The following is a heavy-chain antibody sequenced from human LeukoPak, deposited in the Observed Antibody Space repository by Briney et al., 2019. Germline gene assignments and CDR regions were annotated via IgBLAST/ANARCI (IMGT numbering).Heavy chain of an antibody. J-gene: IGHJ4*02. Sequence: PGGSLRLSCAASGFTSSNFVMSWVRQAPGKGLEWVSYIDGGGGSTNYADSVKGRFTISRDNSKNTLYLQMNSLRAEDTAIYYCAKSGYNRFDYWGQGTRVTVSS. CDR1: GFTSSNFV. D-gene: IGHD5-24*01. V-gene: IGHV3-23*01. CDR3: AKSGYNRFDY. CDR2: IDGGGGST.